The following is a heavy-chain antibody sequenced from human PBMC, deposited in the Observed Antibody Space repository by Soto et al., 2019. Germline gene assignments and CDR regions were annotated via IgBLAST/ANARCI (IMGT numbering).Heavy chain of an antibody. D-gene: IGHD1-26*01. J-gene: IGHJ6*02. CDR1: GGSISSGGYY. CDR3: ARGGSYRDYYYYGMDV. V-gene: IGHV4-31*03. Sequence: QVQLQESGPGLVKPSQTLSLTCTVSGGSISSGGYYWSWIRQHPGKGLEWIGYIYYSGSTYYNPSLKSRVTISVDTSKNQFSLKLSSVTAADTAVYYCARGGSYRDYYYYGMDVWGQGTTVTVSS. CDR2: IYYSGST.